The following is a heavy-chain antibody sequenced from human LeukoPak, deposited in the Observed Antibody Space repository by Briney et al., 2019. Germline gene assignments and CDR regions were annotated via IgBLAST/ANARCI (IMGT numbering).Heavy chain of an antibody. D-gene: IGHD6-19*01. CDR3: ARHGIRASSAWVFDY. Sequence: SETLSLTCIVSGGSLSSYYWSWIRQSPGKGLEWIGFTYYSGTTNYNPSFKSRVTISVDTPKNQFSLRLRSVTATDTAVYYCARHGIRASSAWVFDYWGQGSLVTVSS. J-gene: IGHJ4*02. V-gene: IGHV4-59*08. CDR2: TYYSGTT. CDR1: GGSLSSYY.